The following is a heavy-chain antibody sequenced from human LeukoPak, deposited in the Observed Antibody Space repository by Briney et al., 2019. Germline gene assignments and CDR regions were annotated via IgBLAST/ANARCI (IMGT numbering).Heavy chain of an antibody. CDR1: GFSLSTYG. Sequence: PGASLRLSCAASGFSLSTYGVSWVRQPPGKGLEWVSGTTGTGGSTYYADSVKGRFTVSRDTSKNTLYLQMNSLRAEDTAMYYCAKDHGTAVAGFYYWGQGTLVTVSS. CDR3: AKDHGTAVAGFYY. J-gene: IGHJ4*02. CDR2: TTGTGGST. V-gene: IGHV3-23*01. D-gene: IGHD6-19*01.